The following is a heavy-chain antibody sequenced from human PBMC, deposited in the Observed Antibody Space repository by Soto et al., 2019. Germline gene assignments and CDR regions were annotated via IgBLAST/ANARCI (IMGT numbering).Heavy chain of an antibody. V-gene: IGHV6-1*01. J-gene: IGHJ3*02. CDR1: GDRASSKIAA. Sequence: QVQLQQSGPGLVEPSQILSLTCVISGDRASSKIAAWNWIRQSPSRGLEWLGRAYFRSKWFHDYAPSMKSRMTITPDTSKNQLSLQLDSVTPEDSAIYFCARDKSITLAATRDDCFDIWGPGTVVTVTS. D-gene: IGHD6-19*01. CDR3: ARDKSITLAATRDDCFDI. CDR2: AYFRSKWFH.